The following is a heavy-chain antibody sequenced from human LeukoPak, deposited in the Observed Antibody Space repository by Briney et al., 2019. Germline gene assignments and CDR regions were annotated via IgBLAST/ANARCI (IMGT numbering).Heavy chain of an antibody. J-gene: IGHJ6*03. V-gene: IGHV3-21*01. CDR3: ARGGPQTGTTWYMDV. CDR2: ISSSSSYI. D-gene: IGHD1-1*01. CDR1: GFTFSGYT. Sequence: MTGGSLRLSCAASGFTFSGYTMNWVRQAPGKGLEWVSSISSSSSYIYFTDSVKGRFTISRDNAKNSLYLQMNSLRAEDTAVYYCARGGPQTGTTWYMDVWGKGTTVTVSS.